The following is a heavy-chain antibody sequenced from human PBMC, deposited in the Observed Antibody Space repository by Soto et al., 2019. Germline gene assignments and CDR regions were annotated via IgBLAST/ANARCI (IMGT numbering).Heavy chain of an antibody. V-gene: IGHV4-59*08. D-gene: IGHD2-2*03. Sequence: QVHLQESGPGLVKPSETLSLTCTISGSSITNYQWSWIRQPPGKGLERIGHVYYSGSANYNPTLKSRVTISIDTSKSQFSLNLGSVTAADTAVYFCARHAGSLGYWGQGTLVTVSS. CDR3: ARHAGSLGY. CDR2: VYYSGSA. J-gene: IGHJ4*02. CDR1: GSSITNYQ.